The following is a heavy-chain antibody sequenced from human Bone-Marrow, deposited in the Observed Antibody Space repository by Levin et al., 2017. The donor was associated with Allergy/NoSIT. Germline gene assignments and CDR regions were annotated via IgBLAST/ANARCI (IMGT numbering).Heavy chain of an antibody. CDR2: IYTSGST. Sequence: PSETLSLTCTVSGGSISSGSYYWSWIRQPAGKGLEWIGRIYTSGSTNYNPSLKSRVTISVDTSKNQFSLKLSSVTAADTAVYYCARDGLLWFGEFWGQGTLVTVSS. J-gene: IGHJ4*02. D-gene: IGHD3-10*01. CDR1: GGSISSGSYY. V-gene: IGHV4-61*02. CDR3: ARDGLLWFGEF.